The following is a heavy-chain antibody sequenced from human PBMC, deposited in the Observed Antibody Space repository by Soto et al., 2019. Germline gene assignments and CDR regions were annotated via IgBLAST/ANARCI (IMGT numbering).Heavy chain of an antibody. CDR1: GFTFDDYA. Sequence: GGSLRLSCAASGFTFDDYAMHWVRQAPGKGLEWVSGISWNSGSIGYADSVKGRFTISRDNAKNSLYLQMNSLRAEDTALYYCAKGSWYGKRNYDFWSGYPEYWGQGTLVTVSS. CDR2: ISWNSGSI. D-gene: IGHD3-3*01. V-gene: IGHV3-9*01. J-gene: IGHJ4*02. CDR3: AKGSWYGKRNYDFWSGYPEY.